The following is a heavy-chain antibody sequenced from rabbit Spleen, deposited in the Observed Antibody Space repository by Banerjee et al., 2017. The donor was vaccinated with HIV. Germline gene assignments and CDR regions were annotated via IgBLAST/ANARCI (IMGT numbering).Heavy chain of an antibody. CDR2: IYTGSSDNT. CDR3: AADPYTLGYGRYNF. V-gene: IGHV1S40*01. CDR1: GLDFSSRHW. D-gene: IGHD5-1*01. J-gene: IGHJ4*01. Sequence: QSLEESGGDLVKPGASLTLTCTASGLDFSSRHWICWVRQAPGKRPEWIGCIYTGSSDNTYYASWAKGRITISKPSSTTVTLQMTSLTAADTATYFCAADPYTLGYGRYNFWGPGTLVTVS.